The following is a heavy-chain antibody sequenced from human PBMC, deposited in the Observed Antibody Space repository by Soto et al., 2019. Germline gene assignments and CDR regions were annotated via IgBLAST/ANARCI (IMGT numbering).Heavy chain of an antibody. J-gene: IGHJ4*02. D-gene: IGHD3-16*02. Sequence: QVQLVQSGAEVKKPGSSVKFSCKASGGTFSSYAISWVRQAPGQGLEWMGGIIPIFGTANYAQKFQGRVTITADESTSTAYMELSSLRSEDTAVYYCARGHDYVWGSYRPYYFDYWGQGTLVTVSS. CDR3: ARGHDYVWGSYRPYYFDY. V-gene: IGHV1-69*01. CDR2: IIPIFGTA. CDR1: GGTFSSYA.